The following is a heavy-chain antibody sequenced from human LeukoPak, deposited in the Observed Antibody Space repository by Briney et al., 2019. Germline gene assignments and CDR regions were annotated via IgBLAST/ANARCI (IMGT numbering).Heavy chain of an antibody. CDR3: ARAPGVLRFLEWLNY. J-gene: IGHJ4*02. V-gene: IGHV1-18*01. D-gene: IGHD3-3*01. Sequence: GASVKVSCKASGYSFTSYGISWVRQAPGQGLEWMGWISAYNGNTNYAQKLQGRVTMTTDTSTSTAYMELRSLRSDDTAVYYCARAPGVLRFLEWLNYWGQGTLVTVSS. CDR2: ISAYNGNT. CDR1: GYSFTSYG.